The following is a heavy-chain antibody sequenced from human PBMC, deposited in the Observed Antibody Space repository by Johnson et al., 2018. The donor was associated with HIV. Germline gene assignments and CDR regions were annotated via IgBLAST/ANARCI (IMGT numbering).Heavy chain of an antibody. V-gene: IGHV3-64*01. D-gene: IGHD1-26*01. CDR2: ISSNGGST. CDR1: GFTFSSYA. CDR3: AKRYSGSLRDTLDI. Sequence: VLLVESGGGLVQPGGSLRLSCAASGFTFSSYAIHWVRQAPWKGLEYVSAISSNGGSTYYANSVKGRFTISRDNSKNTLYLQMGSLRAEDMAVYYCAKRYSGSLRDTLDIWGQGTMVTVSS. J-gene: IGHJ3*02.